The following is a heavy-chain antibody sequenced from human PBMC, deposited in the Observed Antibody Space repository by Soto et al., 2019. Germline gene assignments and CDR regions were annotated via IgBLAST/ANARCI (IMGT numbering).Heavy chain of an antibody. CDR2: ISAYNGNT. J-gene: IGHJ4*02. V-gene: IGHV1-18*04. Sequence: GASVKVSCKASGYTFTSYGISWVRQAPGQGLEWMGWISAYNGNTNYAQKLQGRVTMTTHTSTSTAYMELRSLRSDDTAVYYCARDPYCSSTSCYQREPPLDYWGQGTLVTVSS. CDR1: GYTFTSYG. CDR3: ARDPYCSSTSCYQREPPLDY. D-gene: IGHD2-2*01.